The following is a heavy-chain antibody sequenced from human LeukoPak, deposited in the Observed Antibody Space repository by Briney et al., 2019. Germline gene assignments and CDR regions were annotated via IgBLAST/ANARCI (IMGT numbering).Heavy chain of an antibody. J-gene: IGHJ2*01. CDR3: ARRNRAYWYFDL. D-gene: IGHD1-14*01. CDR2: MNPHSGQS. Sequence: GASVKVSCTASGDTFTSFDINWGPQASGQGLEWMGWMNPHSGQSGFAQKFQGRVTLTRNTSISTAYMELTSLRSEDSAIYYCARRNRAYWYFDLWGRGTPVTVSS. V-gene: IGHV1-8*01. CDR1: GDTFTSFD.